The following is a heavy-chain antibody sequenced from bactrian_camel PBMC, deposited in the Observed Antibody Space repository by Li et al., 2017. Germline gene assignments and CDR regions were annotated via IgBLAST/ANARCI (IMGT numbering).Heavy chain of an antibody. Sequence: VQLVESGGGLVQPGGSLRLSCAASGFTSSTYVMYWVRQAPGKGLEWVASIYNQNKYTYYTDAVKGRFTISRDNAKNTMYLQMNSLKAEDTALYYCATYGGREFSYWGQGTQVTVS. D-gene: IGHD3*01. CDR3: ATYGGREFSY. CDR2: IYNQNKYT. V-gene: IGHV3-2*01. CDR1: GFTSSTYV. J-gene: IGHJ6*01.